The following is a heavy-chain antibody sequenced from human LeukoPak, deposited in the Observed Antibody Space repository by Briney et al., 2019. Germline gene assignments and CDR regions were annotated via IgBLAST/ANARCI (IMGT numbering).Heavy chain of an antibody. J-gene: IGHJ4*02. CDR1: GFSFSSYS. CDR2: ISSSSTYI. CDR3: ARDSPQYYFDY. Sequence: GGSLRLSCAASGFSFSSYSMNWVRQAPGKGLEGVSSISSSSTYIYYADSMKGRFTISRDNAKISLYLQMNSLNADDTAVYYCARDSPQYYFDYWGQGTLVTVSS. V-gene: IGHV3-21*01.